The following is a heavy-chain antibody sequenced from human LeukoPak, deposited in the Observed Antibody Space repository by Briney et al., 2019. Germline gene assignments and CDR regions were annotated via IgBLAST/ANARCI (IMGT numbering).Heavy chain of an antibody. CDR3: GKDGGQYSSGPEFDP. Sequence: PGGSLRLSCAASGILFSNTAMNWGRQSPGGGLEWVSAISGGGERAFYADSVKGRFTISRDNSKNILYLQMNSLTADDTAIYYCGKDGGQYSSGPEFDPRGQGALVTVSS. V-gene: IGHV3-23*01. CDR2: ISGGGERA. CDR1: GILFSNTA. D-gene: IGHD6-19*01. J-gene: IGHJ5*02.